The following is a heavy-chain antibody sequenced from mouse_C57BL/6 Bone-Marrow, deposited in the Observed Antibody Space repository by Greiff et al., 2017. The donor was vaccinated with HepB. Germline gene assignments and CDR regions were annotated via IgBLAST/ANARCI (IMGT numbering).Heavy chain of an antibody. D-gene: IGHD1-1*01. CDR3: ARGYYVSSPYWYFDV. V-gene: IGHV5-17*01. J-gene: IGHJ1*03. CDR2: ISSGSSTI. CDR1: GFTFSDYG. Sequence: EVQLVESGGGLVKPGGSLKLSCAASGFTFSDYGMHWVRQAPEKGLEWVAYISSGSSTIYYADTVKGRFTISRDNAKNTLFLQMTSLRSEDTAMYYCARGYYVSSPYWYFDVWGTGTTVTVSS.